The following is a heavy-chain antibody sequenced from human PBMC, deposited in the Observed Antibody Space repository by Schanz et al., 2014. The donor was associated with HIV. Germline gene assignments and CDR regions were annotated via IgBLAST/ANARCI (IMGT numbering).Heavy chain of an antibody. Sequence: QVQLVQSGAEVKKPGSSVKVSCKASGGTFSNYAIKWVRQAPGQGLEWMGGIIPIFGPSNYAQKFQGRVTITADESTSTAYMELSSLRSEDTAVYYCARGRHIAAAGYYYYGMDVWGQGTTVIVSS. CDR2: IIPIFGPS. D-gene: IGHD6-13*01. CDR3: ARGRHIAAAGYYYYGMDV. V-gene: IGHV1-69*01. CDR1: GGTFSNYA. J-gene: IGHJ6*02.